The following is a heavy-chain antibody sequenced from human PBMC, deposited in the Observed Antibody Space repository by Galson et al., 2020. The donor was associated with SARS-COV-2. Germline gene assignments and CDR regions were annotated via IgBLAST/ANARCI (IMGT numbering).Heavy chain of an antibody. Sequence: GGSLRLPCAASGFTFSTYIMTWVRQAPAKGLEWISYITSTSRAIYYADSVRGRFTVSRHNAKNSLYLQMNSRRAEDTAVYYCARVGGMAVAGTVPLDSWGHGTLVTGSS. CDR2: ITSTSRAI. CDR1: GFTFSTYI. J-gene: IGHJ4*03. CDR3: ARVGGMAVAGTVPLDS. D-gene: IGHD6-13*01. V-gene: IGHV3-48*04.